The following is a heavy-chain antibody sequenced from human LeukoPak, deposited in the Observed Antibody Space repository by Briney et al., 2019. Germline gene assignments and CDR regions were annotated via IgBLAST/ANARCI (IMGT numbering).Heavy chain of an antibody. J-gene: IGHJ4*02. CDR3: ARGFSANYYDY. D-gene: IGHD1-26*01. CDR1: GYTFTSYA. CDR2: ISGYNGHT. V-gene: IGHV1-18*01. Sequence: ASVKVSCKTSGYTFTSYAISWVRQAPGQGLEWMGWISGYNGHTYSARKFQGRLTMTTDTSTSTADMELRGLTSDDTAVFYCARGFSANYYDYWGQGTLVTVSS.